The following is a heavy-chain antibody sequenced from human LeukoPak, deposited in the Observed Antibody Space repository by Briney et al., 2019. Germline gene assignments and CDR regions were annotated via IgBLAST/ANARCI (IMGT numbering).Heavy chain of an antibody. J-gene: IGHJ4*02. CDR3: TRLELG. CDR2: IRSKANSYAT. D-gene: IGHD1-7*01. V-gene: IGHV3-73*01. Sequence: SGGSLRLSCAASGFTLSGSAMHWVRQASGKGLEWVGRIRSKANSYATAYAASVKGRFTISRADSKNTAYLQMNSLKTEDTAVYYCTRLELGWGQGTLVTVSS. CDR1: GFTLSGSA.